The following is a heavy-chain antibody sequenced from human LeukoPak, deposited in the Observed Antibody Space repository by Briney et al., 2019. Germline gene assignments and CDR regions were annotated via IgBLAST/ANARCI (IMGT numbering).Heavy chain of an antibody. V-gene: IGHV4-4*07. Sequence: SETLSLTCTVSGGSISSYYWSWIRQPAEKGLEWIGRIYTSGSTNYNPSLKSRVTMSVDTSKNQFSLKLSSVTAADTAVYYCARDLVVVPAATPPTLGAFDIWGQGTMVTVSS. CDR1: GGSISSYY. D-gene: IGHD2-2*02. J-gene: IGHJ3*02. CDR2: IYTSGST. CDR3: ARDLVVVPAATPPTLGAFDI.